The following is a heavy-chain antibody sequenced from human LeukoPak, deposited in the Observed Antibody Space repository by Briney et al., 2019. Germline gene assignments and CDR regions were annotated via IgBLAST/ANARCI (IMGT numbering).Heavy chain of an antibody. CDR1: GGSLRLSC. CDR3: GRDDADVQNYGIQY. Sequence: SGGSLRLSCMAWVRQAPGKGLEWVSVVDGGSKTYYADSVKGRFTISRDNSKNTLYLQMNNMRAEDTAVYFCGRDDADVQNYGIQYWGQGTLVTVSS. CDR2: VDGGSKT. J-gene: IGHJ4*02. D-gene: IGHD5-24*01. V-gene: IGHV3-53*01.